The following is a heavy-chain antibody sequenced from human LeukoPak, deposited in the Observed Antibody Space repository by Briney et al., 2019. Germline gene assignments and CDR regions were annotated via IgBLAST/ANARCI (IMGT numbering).Heavy chain of an antibody. D-gene: IGHD3-10*01. J-gene: IGHJ3*01. CDR1: GGSINSNY. V-gene: IGHV4-59*08. Sequence: SETLSLTCTVSGGSINSNYWTWIRQPPGKGLEWTGHIYNNGGTNFNPSLKSRVTISLDTSKRQVSLKLSSVTAADTAVYYCAGQGYYYTSGRTFDVWGQGTMVAVSS. CDR2: IYNNGGT. CDR3: AGQGYYYTSGRTFDV.